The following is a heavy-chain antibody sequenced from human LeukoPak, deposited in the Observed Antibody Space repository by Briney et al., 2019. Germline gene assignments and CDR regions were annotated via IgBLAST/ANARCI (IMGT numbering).Heavy chain of an antibody. CDR1: GFTFSSYA. D-gene: IGHD2-2*01. J-gene: IGHJ4*02. Sequence: GGSLRLSCAASGFTFSSYAMSWVRQAPGKGLEWVSAISGSGGSTYYADSVKGRFTISRDNSENTLYLQMNSLRAEDTAIYYCDCSSATCYAAGDYWGQGTLVTVSS. V-gene: IGHV3-23*01. CDR3: DCSSATCYAAGDY. CDR2: ISGSGGST.